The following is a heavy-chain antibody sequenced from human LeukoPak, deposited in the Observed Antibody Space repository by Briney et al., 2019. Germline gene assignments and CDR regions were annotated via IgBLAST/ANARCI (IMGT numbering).Heavy chain of an antibody. Sequence: ASVKVSCKASGYTFTSYAMNWVRQAPGQGLEWMGIINPSGGSTSYAQKFQGRVTMTRDTSTSTVYMELSSLRSEDTAVYYCARDPVAGTEGFWGQGTLVTVSS. J-gene: IGHJ4*02. CDR2: INPSGGST. CDR1: GYTFTSYA. V-gene: IGHV1-46*01. CDR3: ARDPVAGTEGF. D-gene: IGHD6-13*01.